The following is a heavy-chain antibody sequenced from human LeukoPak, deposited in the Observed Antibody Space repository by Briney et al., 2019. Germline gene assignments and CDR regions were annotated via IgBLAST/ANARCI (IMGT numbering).Heavy chain of an antibody. V-gene: IGHV3-23*01. Sequence: PGGSLRLSCAASGLTFSNAWMSWVRQAPGKGLEWVSAISGGGDRTWYADSVKGRLTISRDNSKNTLYLQMSSLRAEDTAVYYCAAGSGVLPPTTYLTDWGQGTVVTVSS. D-gene: IGHD3-10*01. J-gene: IGHJ4*02. CDR2: ISGGGDRT. CDR1: GLTFSNAW. CDR3: AAGSGVLPPTTYLTD.